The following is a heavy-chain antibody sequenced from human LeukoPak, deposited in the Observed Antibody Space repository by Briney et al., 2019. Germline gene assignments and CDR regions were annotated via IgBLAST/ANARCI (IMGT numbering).Heavy chain of an antibody. CDR1: GYTFTGYY. D-gene: IGHD2-21*02. CDR2: INPNSGGT. CDR3: ARGYCGGDCYLFDY. Sequence: ASAKVSCKASGYTFTGYYMHWVRQAPGQGLEWMGWINPNSGGTNYAQKFQGRVTMTRDTSISTAYMELSRLRSDDTAVYYCARGYCGGDCYLFDYWGQGTLVTVSS. J-gene: IGHJ4*02. V-gene: IGHV1-2*02.